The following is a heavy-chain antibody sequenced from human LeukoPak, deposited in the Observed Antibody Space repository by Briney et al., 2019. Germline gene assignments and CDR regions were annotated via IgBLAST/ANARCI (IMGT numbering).Heavy chain of an antibody. CDR3: ASNPMVRGVIRWYYMDV. CDR2: ISSSGSTM. Sequence: SGGSLRLSCAASGFTFSDYYMSWIRQAPGKGLEGFSYISSSGSTMYYADSVKGRFTISRDNAKNSLYLQMTSLRAEDTAVYYCASNPMVRGVIRWYYMDVWGKGTTVTVSS. CDR1: GFTFSDYY. V-gene: IGHV3-11*04. J-gene: IGHJ6*03. D-gene: IGHD3-10*01.